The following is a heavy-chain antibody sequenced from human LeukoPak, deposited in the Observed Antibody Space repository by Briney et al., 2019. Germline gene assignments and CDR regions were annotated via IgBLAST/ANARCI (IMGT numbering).Heavy chain of an antibody. CDR3: AKDSIRYSSGWAWDLGY. CDR2: IRYDGSNK. CDR1: GFTFSSYG. J-gene: IGHJ4*02. D-gene: IGHD6-19*01. Sequence: GGFLRLSCAASGFTFSSYGMHWVRQAPGKGLVWVPFIRYDGSNKYYADSVKGRFTISRDNSKNTLYLQMNSLRAEDTAVYYCAKDSIRYSSGWAWDLGYWGQGTLVTVSS. V-gene: IGHV3-30*02.